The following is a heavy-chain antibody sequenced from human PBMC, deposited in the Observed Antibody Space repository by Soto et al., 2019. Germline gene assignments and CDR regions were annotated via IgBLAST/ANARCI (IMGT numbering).Heavy chain of an antibody. CDR1: GFTFSSYA. CDR3: AKDDSSSYYFDY. D-gene: IGHD6-13*01. CDR2: ISGSGGST. J-gene: IGHJ4*02. Sequence: GGSLRLSRAASGFTFSSYAMSWVRQAPGKGLEWVSAISGSGGSTYYADSVKGRFTISRDNSKNTLYLQMNSLRAEDTAVYYCAKDDSSSYYFDYWGQGTLVTVSS. V-gene: IGHV3-23*01.